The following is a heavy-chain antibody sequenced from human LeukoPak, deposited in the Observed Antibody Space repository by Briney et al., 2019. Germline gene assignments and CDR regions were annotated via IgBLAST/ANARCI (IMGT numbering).Heavy chain of an antibody. J-gene: IGHJ4*02. Sequence: GGSLRLSCAASGFTFNKYWMHWVRQAPGKGLAWVSRISTEGTSTNYEESVKGRFTISRDNSKNTLYLQMNSLRAEDTAVYYCAKDRAWNYYDSKDYWGQGTLVTVSS. CDR3: AKDRAWNYYDSKDY. CDR2: ISTEGTST. V-gene: IGHV3-74*01. CDR1: GFTFNKYW. D-gene: IGHD3-22*01.